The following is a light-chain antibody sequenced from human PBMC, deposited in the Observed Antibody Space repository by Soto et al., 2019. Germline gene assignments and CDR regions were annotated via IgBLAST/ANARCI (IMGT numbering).Light chain of an antibody. Sequence: IVLTRRPATLCVSPWERATLSCRASQSVSSNLSWYQQKPPEKPSNLIYAAATTSTSRPPRCSGGGSGTDFTLTISSRLPEDFSAYYCQHQSNRSPITFGQGTRLEIK. CDR3: QHQSNRSPIT. V-gene: IGKV3D-15*01. J-gene: IGKJ5*01. CDR1: QSVSSN. CDR2: AAA.